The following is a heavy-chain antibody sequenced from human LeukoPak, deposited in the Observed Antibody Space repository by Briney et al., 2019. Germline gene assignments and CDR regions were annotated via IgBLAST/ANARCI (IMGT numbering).Heavy chain of an antibody. CDR1: GFTFSDYY. D-gene: IGHD1-26*01. J-gene: IGHJ4*02. Sequence: GGSLRLSCAASGFTFSDYYMSWIRQAPGKGLECVAKIREDGNERHYVDSVKGRFTISRDNARNSLYLQMNNVRVDDTAVYYCVRDYRGGWNDYWGQGTQVTVSS. V-gene: IGHV3-7*01. CDR2: IREDGNER. CDR3: VRDYRGGWNDY.